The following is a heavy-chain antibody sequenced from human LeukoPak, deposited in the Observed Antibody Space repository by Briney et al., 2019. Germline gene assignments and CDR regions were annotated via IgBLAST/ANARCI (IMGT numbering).Heavy chain of an antibody. D-gene: IGHD3-22*01. J-gene: IGHJ6*03. CDR3: ARHSYDSIDFHYMDV. CDR2: IYPDDSDT. CDR1: GYSFTSYW. V-gene: IGHV5-51*01. Sequence: GESLKISCKGSGYSFTSYWIGWVRQMPGKGLEWMGIIYPDDSDTRYSPSFQGQVTISADKSISTAYLQWSTLRASDTAIYYCARHSYDSIDFHYMDVWGRGTTVTISS.